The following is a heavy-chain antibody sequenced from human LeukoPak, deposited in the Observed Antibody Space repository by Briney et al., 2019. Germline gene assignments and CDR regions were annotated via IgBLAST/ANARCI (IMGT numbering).Heavy chain of an antibody. J-gene: IGHJ4*02. V-gene: IGHV1-18*01. CDR2: ISAYNGNT. CDR3: ARDLLRPGYSSSWHNDY. CDR1: GYTFTSYG. D-gene: IGHD6-13*01. Sequence: ASVKVSCKASGYTFTSYGISWVRQAPGQGLEWMGWISAYNGNTNYAQKLQGGVTMTTDTSTSTAYMELRSLRSDDTAVYYCARDLLRPGYSSSWHNDYWGQGTLVTVSS.